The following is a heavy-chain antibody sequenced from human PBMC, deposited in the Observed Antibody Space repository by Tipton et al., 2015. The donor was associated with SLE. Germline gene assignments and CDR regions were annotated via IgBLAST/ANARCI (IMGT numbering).Heavy chain of an antibody. D-gene: IGHD5-18*01. CDR3: ARLHGYSYGLNWFDP. CDR2: IYYSGST. CDR1: GGSISSYY. Sequence: GLVKPSETLSLTCTVSGGSISSYYWSWIRQPPGKGLEWIGYIYYSGSTNYNPSLKSRVTISVDTSKNQFSLRLTSVIAADTAVYYCARLHGYSYGLNWFDPWGQGTLISVSS. J-gene: IGHJ5*02. V-gene: IGHV4-59*12.